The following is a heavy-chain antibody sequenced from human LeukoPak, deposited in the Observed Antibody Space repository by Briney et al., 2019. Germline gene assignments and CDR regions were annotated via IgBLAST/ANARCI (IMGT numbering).Heavy chain of an antibody. J-gene: IGHJ4*02. CDR1: GFTFSTYS. Sequence: GGPLRLSCVASGFTFSTYSMKWVRQAPGKGLEWVSYISFSSSTIFYADSVKGRFTISRDNAKNSLHLQMNSLRDEDTAVYYCARDFFDYWGQGTLVTVSS. CDR3: ARDFFDY. CDR2: ISFSSSTI. V-gene: IGHV3-48*02.